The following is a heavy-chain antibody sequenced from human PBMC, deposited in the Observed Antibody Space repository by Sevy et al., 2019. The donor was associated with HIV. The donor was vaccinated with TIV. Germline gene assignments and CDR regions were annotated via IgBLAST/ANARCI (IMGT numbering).Heavy chain of an antibody. J-gene: IGHJ4*02. Sequence: GGSLRLSCAASGFTFSSYGMHWVRQAPGKGLEWVSGISGSGYSTYYADSVKGRYTISRDNSKNNLYLQMNSLRAEDTAVYYCAKEGGGYNYDSSGLFDYWGQGTLVTVSS. CDR2: ISGSGYST. CDR1: GFTFSSYG. CDR3: AKEGGGYNYDSSGLFDY. D-gene: IGHD3-22*01. V-gene: IGHV3-23*01.